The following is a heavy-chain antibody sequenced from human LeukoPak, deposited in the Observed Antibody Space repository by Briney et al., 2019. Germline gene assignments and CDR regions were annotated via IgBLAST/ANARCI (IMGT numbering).Heavy chain of an antibody. CDR3: ARRNLSSYQFDY. Sequence: SETLSLTCTVSGYSISSGYYWGWIRQPPGKGLEWIGSIYHSGSTYYNPSLKSRVTISVDTSKNQFSLKLSSVTAADTAVYYCARRNLSSYQFDYWGQGTLVTVSS. CDR1: GYSISSGYY. CDR2: IYHSGST. V-gene: IGHV4-38-2*02. J-gene: IGHJ4*02. D-gene: IGHD6-13*01.